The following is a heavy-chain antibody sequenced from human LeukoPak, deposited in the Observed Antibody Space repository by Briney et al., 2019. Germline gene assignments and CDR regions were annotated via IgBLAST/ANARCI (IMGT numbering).Heavy chain of an antibody. D-gene: IGHD1-26*01. CDR1: GGSFSGYY. CDR2: INHSGSI. CDR3: ARVKWELLAGPFEY. Sequence: SETLSLTCAVYGGSFSGYYWSWIRQPPGKGLEWIGEINHSGSINYNPSLKSRVTISVDTSKNQFSLMLSSVTAADTAVYYCARVKWELLAGPFEYWGQGTLVTVSS. J-gene: IGHJ4*02. V-gene: IGHV4-34*01.